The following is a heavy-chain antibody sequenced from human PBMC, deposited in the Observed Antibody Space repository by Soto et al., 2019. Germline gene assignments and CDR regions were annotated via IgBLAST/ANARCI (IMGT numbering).Heavy chain of an antibody. J-gene: IGHJ4*02. CDR2: IYHSGST. CDR1: GGSISSGGYS. D-gene: IGHD3-10*01. Sequence: QLQLQESGSGLVKPSQTLSLTCAVSGGSISSGGYSWSWIRQPPGKGLEWIGYIYHSGSTYYNPSLKSRVTITVARSKNQFSLKLSSVTAADTAVYFCYREPSSTYYFDYWGQGTLVNVSS. CDR3: YREPSSTYYFDY. V-gene: IGHV4-30-2*01.